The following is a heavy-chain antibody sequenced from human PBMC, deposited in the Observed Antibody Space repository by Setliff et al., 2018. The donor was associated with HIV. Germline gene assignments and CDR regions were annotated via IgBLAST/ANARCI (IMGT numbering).Heavy chain of an antibody. CDR2: IHYSGSS. Sequence: PSETLSLTCTVSGGSITGHYWSWIRQPPGKGLEWIGYIHYSGSSNYNPSLKSRVSISLETSKKQVSLKLNSVTAADTAVYSCAGCITGTNHWFDPWGQGTLVTVSS. V-gene: IGHV4-59*11. D-gene: IGHD1-20*01. CDR3: AGCITGTNHWFDP. J-gene: IGHJ5*02. CDR1: GGSITGHY.